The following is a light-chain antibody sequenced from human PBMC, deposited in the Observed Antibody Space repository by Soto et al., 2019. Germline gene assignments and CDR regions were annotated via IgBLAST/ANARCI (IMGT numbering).Light chain of an antibody. J-gene: IGLJ1*01. V-gene: IGLV3-1*01. CDR1: KLGDKY. CDR2: QDS. Sequence: SYELTQPPSVSVSPGQTASITCSGDKLGDKYACWYQQKPGQSPVLVIYQDSKRPSGIPERFSGSNSGNTATLTISGTQAMDEADYYCQAWDRSTRVFGTGTKLTVL. CDR3: QAWDRSTRV.